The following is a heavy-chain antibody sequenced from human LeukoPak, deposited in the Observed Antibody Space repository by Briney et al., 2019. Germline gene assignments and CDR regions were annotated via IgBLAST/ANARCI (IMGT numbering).Heavy chain of an antibody. CDR1: GFTFSTYA. CDR3: AKGSGGSCYSPPDY. V-gene: IGHV3-23*01. J-gene: IGHJ4*02. D-gene: IGHD2-15*01. Sequence: GGSLRLSRATSGFTFSTYAVSWVRQAPGKGLEWVSAICGNSANTYYADSVKGRFTISRDNSKNTLYLQMSSLRAEDTALYYCAKGSGGSCYSPPDYWGQGTLVTVSS. CDR2: ICGNSANT.